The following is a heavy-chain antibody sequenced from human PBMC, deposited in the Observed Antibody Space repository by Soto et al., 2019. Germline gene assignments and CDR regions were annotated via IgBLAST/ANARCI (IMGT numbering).Heavy chain of an antibody. CDR2: IYYSGST. CDR3: AIWSGYYTGYYGMDV. J-gene: IGHJ6*02. V-gene: IGHV4-61*01. Sequence: SETLSLTCTVSGGSVSSGSYYWSWIRQPPGKGLEWIGYIYYSGSTNYNPSLKSRVTISVDTSKNQFSLKLSSVTAADTAVYYCAIWSGYYTGYYGMDVSGQGTNVTVSS. CDR1: GGSVSSGSYY. D-gene: IGHD3-3*01.